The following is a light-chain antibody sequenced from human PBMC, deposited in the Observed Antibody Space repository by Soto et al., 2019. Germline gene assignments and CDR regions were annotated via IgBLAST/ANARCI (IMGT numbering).Light chain of an antibody. CDR2: DAS. V-gene: IGKV1-5*01. Sequence: DIQMTQSPSAMSASVGDRVTISCRASQSISSWLAWYQQKPGKAPKILIYDASILESGVPSRFSGSGSGTDFTLTISSLQPDDFATYFCQQYNSYSRWTFGQGTKVDIK. CDR1: QSISSW. J-gene: IGKJ1*01. CDR3: QQYNSYSRWT.